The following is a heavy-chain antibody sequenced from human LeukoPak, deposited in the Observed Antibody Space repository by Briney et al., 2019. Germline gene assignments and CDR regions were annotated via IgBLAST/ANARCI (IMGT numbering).Heavy chain of an antibody. CDR1: GFTFSSYA. D-gene: IGHD3-22*01. CDR2: ISGGGGST. J-gene: IGHJ4*02. CDR3: AKRSYYYDSSGPSDY. Sequence: GESLRLSCAASGFTFSSYAMSWVRQAPGKGLEWVSAISGGGGSTYYADSVKGRFTISRDNSNNALYLQMNSLRAEDTAVYYCAKRSYYYDSSGPSDYWGQGTLVTVSS. V-gene: IGHV3-23*01.